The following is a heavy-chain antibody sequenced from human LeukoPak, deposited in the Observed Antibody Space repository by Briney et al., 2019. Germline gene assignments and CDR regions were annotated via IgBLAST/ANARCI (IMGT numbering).Heavy chain of an antibody. CDR1: GFTFSSYE. D-gene: IGHD5-12*01. Sequence: GGSLRLSCAASGFTFSSYEMNWVRQAPGKGLEWVSYISSSSSTIYYADSVKGRFTISRDNAKNSLYLQMNSLRAEDTAVYYCARDGTHSGYDSYYMDVWGKGTTVTVSS. CDR2: ISSSSSTI. V-gene: IGHV3-48*01. J-gene: IGHJ6*03. CDR3: ARDGTHSGYDSYYMDV.